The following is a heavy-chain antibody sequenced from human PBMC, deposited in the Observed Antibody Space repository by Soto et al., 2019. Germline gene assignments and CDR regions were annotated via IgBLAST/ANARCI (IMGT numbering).Heavy chain of an antibody. CDR1: GGTFSSYA. Sequence: ASVKASCKASGGTFSSYAISWVRQAPGQGLEWMGGIIPIFGTANYAQKFQGRVTITADESTSTAYMELSSLRSEDTAVYYCASHRGGTFYDFWSHYGMDVWGQGTTVTVSS. D-gene: IGHD3-3*01. J-gene: IGHJ6*02. CDR2: IIPIFGTA. V-gene: IGHV1-69*13. CDR3: ASHRGGTFYDFWSHYGMDV.